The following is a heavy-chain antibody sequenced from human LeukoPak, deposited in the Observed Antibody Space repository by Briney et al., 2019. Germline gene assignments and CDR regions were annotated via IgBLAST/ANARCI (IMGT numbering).Heavy chain of an antibody. V-gene: IGHV4-4*07. J-gene: IGHJ3*01. D-gene: IGHD3-3*01. CDR1: GGSISSYY. CDR3: ARGDDFWSGYPYGTAFAF. Sequence: PSETLSLTCTVSGGSISSYYWSWIRQPAGKGLEWIGRIYTSGSTNYNPSLKSRVTMSVDTSKNQFSLKLSSVTAADTAVYYCARGDDFWSGYPYGTAFAFWGQGTMVTVSS. CDR2: IYTSGST.